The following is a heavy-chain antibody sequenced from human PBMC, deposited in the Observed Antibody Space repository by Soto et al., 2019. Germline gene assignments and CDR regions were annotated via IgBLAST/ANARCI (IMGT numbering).Heavy chain of an antibody. CDR1: GFIFGTYW. D-gene: IGHD2-21*01. CDR3: ARAYGEGDYFDY. CDR2: INEDGSEK. Sequence: GGSLRLSCAASGFIFGTYWMSWVRQTPEKGLEWVANINEDGSEKYYVDSVKGRFTISRDNAENSLFLQMDSLRADDTAVYYCARAYGEGDYFDYWGQGTLVTVSS. J-gene: IGHJ4*02. V-gene: IGHV3-7*01.